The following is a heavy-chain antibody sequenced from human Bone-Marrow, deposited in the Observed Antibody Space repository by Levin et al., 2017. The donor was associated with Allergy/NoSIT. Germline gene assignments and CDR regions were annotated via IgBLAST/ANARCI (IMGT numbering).Heavy chain of an antibody. J-gene: IGHJ6*03. CDR3: VKASRDIVVVPAAPAYYYYYYYYMDV. Sequence: GGSLRLSCSASGFTFSSYAMHWVRQAPGKGLEYVSAISSNGGSTYYADSVKGRFTISRDNSKNTLYLQMSSLRAEDTAVYYCVKASRDIVVVPAAPAYYYYYYYYMDVWGKGTTVTVSS. V-gene: IGHV3-64D*06. D-gene: IGHD2-2*01. CDR1: GFTFSSYA. CDR2: ISSNGGST.